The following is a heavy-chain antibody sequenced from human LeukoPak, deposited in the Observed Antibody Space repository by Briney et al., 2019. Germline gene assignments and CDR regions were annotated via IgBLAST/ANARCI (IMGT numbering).Heavy chain of an antibody. CDR1: GGSISQYY. V-gene: IGHV4-4*08. Sequence: SETLSLTCAVSGGSISQYYWSWLRQAPGKGLEWIGYIHASGTTTYNPSLKSRVTMSVDTSNNQFSLTLTTVTEADTAVYFCARGGGLYYDILTGYYFSPHAFDIWGQGTMVTVSS. CDR2: IHASGTT. J-gene: IGHJ3*02. D-gene: IGHD3-9*01. CDR3: ARGGGLYYDILTGYYFSPHAFDI.